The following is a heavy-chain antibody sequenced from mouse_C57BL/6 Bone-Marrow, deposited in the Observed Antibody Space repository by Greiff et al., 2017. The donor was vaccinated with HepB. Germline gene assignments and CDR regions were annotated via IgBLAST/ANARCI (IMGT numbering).Heavy chain of an antibody. Sequence: EVKLQESGPGLVKPSQSLSLTCSVTGYSITSGYYWNWIRQFPGNKLEWMGYISYDGSNNYNPSLKNRISITRDTSKNQFFLKLNSVTTEDTATYYCARILLGVLYYFDYWGQGTTLTVSS. J-gene: IGHJ2*01. CDR1: GYSITSGYY. D-gene: IGHD2-10*01. CDR2: ISYDGSN. V-gene: IGHV3-6*01. CDR3: ARILLGVLYYFDY.